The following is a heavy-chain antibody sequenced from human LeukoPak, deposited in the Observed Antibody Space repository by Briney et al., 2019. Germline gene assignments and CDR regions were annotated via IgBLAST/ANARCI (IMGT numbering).Heavy chain of an antibody. CDR2: IIPIFGTA. V-gene: IGHV1-69*05. D-gene: IGHD6-19*01. J-gene: IGHJ6*02. Sequence: SVKVSCKASGGTFSSYAISWVRQAPGQGLEWMRGIIPIFGTANYAQKFQGRVTMTRNTSISTAYMELSGLRSEDTAVYYCARVRIPSGWYRYYYGMDVWGQGTTVTVSS. CDR1: GGTFSSYA. CDR3: ARVRIPSGWYRYYYGMDV.